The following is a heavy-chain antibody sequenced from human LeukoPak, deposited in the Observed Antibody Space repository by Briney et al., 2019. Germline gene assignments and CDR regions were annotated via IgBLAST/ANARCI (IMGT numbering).Heavy chain of an antibody. CDR3: ARVGNKYCSGGSCYPDLFDY. CDR1: GFSISSYY. V-gene: IGHV4-59*01. Sequence: SETLSLTCTVSGFSISSYYWSWIRQPPGKGLEWLGYIYYSGSTNYNPSLNSRVTISVETSKNQFSLKLSSVTAADTAVYYCARVGNKYCSGGSCYPDLFDYWGQGTLVTVSS. CDR2: IYYSGST. J-gene: IGHJ4*02. D-gene: IGHD2-15*01.